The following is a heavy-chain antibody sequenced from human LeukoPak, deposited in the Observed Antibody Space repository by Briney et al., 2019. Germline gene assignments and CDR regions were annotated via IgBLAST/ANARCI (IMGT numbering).Heavy chain of an antibody. CDR3: ARANQNYFDS. CDR1: GYTFTSYD. Sequence: ASVKVSCKASGYTFTSYDINWVRQAPGQGLEWMGWIIPNNGGTNYAQKFQGRVTMTRDTSINTAFMEVRRLGSDDTAIYYCARANQNYFDSWGQGTLVTVSA. CDR2: IIPNNGGT. V-gene: IGHV1-2*02. J-gene: IGHJ4*02. D-gene: IGHD1-14*01.